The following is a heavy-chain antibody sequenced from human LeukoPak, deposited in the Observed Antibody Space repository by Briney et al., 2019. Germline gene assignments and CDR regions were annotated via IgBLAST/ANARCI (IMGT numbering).Heavy chain of an antibody. Sequence: SVKVSCKAYGGTFSSYAISWVRQAPGQGLEWMGGIIPIFGTANYAQKFQGRVTITTDESTSTAYMELSSLRSEDTAVYYCARDVRTHEYSSSSGHWFDPWGQGTLVTVSS. CDR1: GGTFSSYA. J-gene: IGHJ5*02. CDR3: ARDVRTHEYSSSSGHWFDP. D-gene: IGHD6-6*01. V-gene: IGHV1-69*05. CDR2: IIPIFGTA.